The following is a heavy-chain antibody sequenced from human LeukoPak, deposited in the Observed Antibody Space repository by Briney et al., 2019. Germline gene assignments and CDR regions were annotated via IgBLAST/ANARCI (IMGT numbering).Heavy chain of an antibody. J-gene: IGHJ4*02. CDR1: GGSISGYY. Sequence: LSLTCTVSGGSISGYYWSWVRQAPGKGLEWVAVISYDGSNKYYADSVKGRFTISRDNSKNTLYLQMNSLRAEDTAVYYCARESLSYDSSGYYYEGADIDYWGQGTLVTVSS. CDR3: ARESLSYDSSGYYYEGADIDY. V-gene: IGHV3-30-3*01. CDR2: ISYDGSNK. D-gene: IGHD3-22*01.